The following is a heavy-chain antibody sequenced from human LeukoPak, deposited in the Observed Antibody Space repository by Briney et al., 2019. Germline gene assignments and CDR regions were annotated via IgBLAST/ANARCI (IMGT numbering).Heavy chain of an antibody. CDR1: GFTISTYW. CDR2: ISGSGAGT. CDR3: ARESAVAGAFDY. Sequence: PGGSLRLSCAASGFTISTYWMSWVRQAPGKGLDWVSSISGSGAGTYYADSVKGRFTISRDNSKNTLYLQMNSLRAEDTAVYYCARESAVAGAFDYWGQGTLVTVSS. V-gene: IGHV3-23*01. D-gene: IGHD6-19*01. J-gene: IGHJ4*02.